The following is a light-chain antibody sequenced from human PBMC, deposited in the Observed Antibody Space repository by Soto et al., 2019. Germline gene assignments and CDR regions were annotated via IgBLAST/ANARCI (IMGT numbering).Light chain of an antibody. V-gene: IGKV1-5*01. J-gene: IGKJ2*01. CDR1: ESISNW. CDR3: QQYKSYSYT. CDR2: DAS. Sequence: DIQMTQSPSILSASVGDRVAITCRANESISNWLAWYQQKPGKAPQVLIYDASRLESGVPVRFSGSGSGTEFTLTISSLRPDDLATYYCQQYKSYSYTFGQGTNLEI.